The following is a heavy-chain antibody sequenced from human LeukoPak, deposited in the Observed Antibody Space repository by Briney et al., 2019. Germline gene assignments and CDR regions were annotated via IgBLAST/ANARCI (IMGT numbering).Heavy chain of an antibody. D-gene: IGHD5-24*01. V-gene: IGHV1-2*02. CDR1: GYTFTGYY. J-gene: IGHJ4*02. Sequence: ASVKVSCKASGYTFTGYYMHWVRQAPGQGLEWMGWINPNSGGTNYAQKLQGRVTMTRDTSISTAYMELSRLRSDDTAVYYCARGVGDGYKSPADYWGQGTLVTVTS. CDR2: INPNSGGT. CDR3: ARGVGDGYKSPADY.